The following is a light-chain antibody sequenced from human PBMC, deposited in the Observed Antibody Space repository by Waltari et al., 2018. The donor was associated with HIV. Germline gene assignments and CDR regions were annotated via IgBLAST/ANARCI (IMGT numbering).Light chain of an antibody. Sequence: QSALTKPASVSXSPGQSXXISCTGXSRDVGGYNXGSWSQRHPGKAHKRMIYDVGNLPSAISHRFSGSQYDITASLTISGLQAEXXXDXXCNSYTTSSTLHVVFGGGTKLTVL. CDR2: DVG. V-gene: IGLV2-14*03. J-gene: IGLJ2*01. CDR3: NSYTTSSTLHVV. CDR1: SRDVGGYNX.